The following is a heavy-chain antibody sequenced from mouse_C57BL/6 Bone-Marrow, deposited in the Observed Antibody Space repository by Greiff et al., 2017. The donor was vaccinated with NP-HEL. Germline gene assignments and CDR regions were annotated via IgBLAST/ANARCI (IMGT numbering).Heavy chain of an antibody. J-gene: IGHJ4*01. V-gene: IGHV5-17*01. D-gene: IGHD2-12*01. CDR2: ISSGSSTI. Sequence: VQLKESGGGLVKPGGSLKLSCAASGFTFSDYGMHWVRQAPEKGLEWVAYISSGSSTIYYADTVKGRFTISRDNAKNTLFLQMTRLRSEDTAMYYCARRYRGLYYYAMDYWGQGTSVTVSS. CDR3: ARRYRGLYYYAMDY. CDR1: GFTFSDYG.